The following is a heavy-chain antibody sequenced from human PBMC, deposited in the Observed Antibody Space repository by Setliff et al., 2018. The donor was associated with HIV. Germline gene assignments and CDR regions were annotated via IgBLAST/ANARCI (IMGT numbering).Heavy chain of an antibody. CDR1: GGSISSSTYY. CDR3: ARRAYYDFWSGFYLSIANRFDS. Sequence: SETLSLTCTVSGGSISSSTYYWGWIRQPPGKGLEWIGSIFYRGTTYDNSSLKSRLTMSVDTSKNQFSLRLTFLTAADTAVYYCARRAYYDFWSGFYLSIANRFDSWGQGILVTVSS. V-gene: IGHV4-39*01. J-gene: IGHJ5*01. D-gene: IGHD3-3*01. CDR2: IFYRGTT.